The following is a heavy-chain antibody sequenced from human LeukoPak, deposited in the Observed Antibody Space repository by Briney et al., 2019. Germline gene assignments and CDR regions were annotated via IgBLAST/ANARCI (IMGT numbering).Heavy chain of an antibody. J-gene: IGHJ6*03. CDR2: IYYSGST. Sequence: SETLSLTCTVSGGSISSSSYYWGWIRQPPGKGPEWIGSIYYSGSTYYNPSLKSRVTISVDTSKNQFSLKLSSVTAADTAVYFCARRLVFYIRYFDTTGMDVWGKGTTVTVSS. CDR1: GGSISSSSYY. V-gene: IGHV4-39*01. CDR3: ARRLVFYIRYFDTTGMDV. D-gene: IGHD3-9*01.